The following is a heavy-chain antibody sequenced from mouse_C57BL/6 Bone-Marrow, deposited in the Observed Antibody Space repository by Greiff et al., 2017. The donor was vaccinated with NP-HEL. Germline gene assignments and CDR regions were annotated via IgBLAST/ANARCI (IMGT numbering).Heavy chain of an antibody. D-gene: IGHD1-1*01. CDR3: ASITTVPFAY. V-gene: IGHV2-2*01. Sequence: QVQLQQSGPGLVQPSQSLSITCTVSGFSLTSYGVHWVRQSPGKGLEWLGVIWSGGSTDYNAAFISRLSISKDNSKSQVFFKMNSLQADDTAIYYCASITTVPFAYWGQGTLVTVSA. CDR2: IWSGGST. CDR1: GFSLTSYG. J-gene: IGHJ3*01.